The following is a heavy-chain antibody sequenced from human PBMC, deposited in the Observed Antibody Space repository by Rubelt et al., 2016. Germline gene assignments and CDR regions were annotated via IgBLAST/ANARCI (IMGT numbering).Heavy chain of an antibody. CDR2: ISADDGYT. CDR1: GYTFTTFG. J-gene: IGHJ4*02. D-gene: IGHD1/OR15-1a*01. V-gene: IGHV1-18*01. Sequence: QVQLVQSGAEVKKPGASVKVSCRTSGYTFTTFGIDWVRQAPGQGLEWVGWISADDGYTNYARNLQDRVTLTTDASTRTAYIGLMSLTPDDTAVYYCAITDRNNAIDYWGQGTPVTVSS. CDR3: AITDRNNAIDY.